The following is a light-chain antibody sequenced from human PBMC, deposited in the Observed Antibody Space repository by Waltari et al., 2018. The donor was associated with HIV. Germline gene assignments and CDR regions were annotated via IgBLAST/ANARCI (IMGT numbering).Light chain of an antibody. CDR2: AVS. J-gene: IGLJ3*02. CDR3: NSYTSSGTLV. CDR1: SRDIGAYKY. V-gene: IGLV2-14*03. Sequence: QAGLTPPASLFGSPGQSITISCNGRSRDIGAYKYVSWSQQYPGKAPALILYAVSKRPAGVSNRFSGSKSGNTASLTISGLQAEDEADYYCNSYTSSGTLVFGGGTRLTVL.